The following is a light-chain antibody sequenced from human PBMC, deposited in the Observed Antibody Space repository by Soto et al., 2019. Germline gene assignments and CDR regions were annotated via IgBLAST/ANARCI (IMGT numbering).Light chain of an antibody. Sequence: EIVLTQSPATLSLSPVERATLSCRASQSVSRYLAWYQQKPGEARRLLIYDASNRATGIPARISGSGSGRHFTLNITSQEPEDFAAYYCPQRSNWLTCTFGQGTKVDIK. J-gene: IGKJ1*01. V-gene: IGKV3-11*02. CDR1: QSVSRY. CDR2: DAS. CDR3: PQRSNWLTCT.